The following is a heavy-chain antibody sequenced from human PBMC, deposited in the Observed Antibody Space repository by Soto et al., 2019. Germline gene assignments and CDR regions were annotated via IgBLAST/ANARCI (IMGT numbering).Heavy chain of an antibody. D-gene: IGHD3-3*01. V-gene: IGHV4-4*07. J-gene: IGHJ4*02. CDR3: ARDNNDFWSLYPLAFDY. CDR2: VSTSGNV. CDR1: GGSLTKYY. Sequence: SETLSLTCTVSGGSLTKYYWSWIRQPAGKGLEWIGRVSTSGNVVSKASLRSRLTMSVDTSKNQFSLRLTSVTAADTAVYYCARDNNDFWSLYPLAFDYWGRGALVTVSS.